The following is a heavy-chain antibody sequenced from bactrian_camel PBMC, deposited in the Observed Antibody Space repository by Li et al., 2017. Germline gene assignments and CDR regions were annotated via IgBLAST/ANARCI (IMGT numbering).Heavy chain of an antibody. CDR3: AARPSGSWYCSMPMLGATDFRY. D-gene: IGHD1*01. CDR2: VSGGSKT. Sequence: HVQLVESGGGSVQPGGSLRLSCVASGFTFKRYYLTWVRQAPGKGLEWVSSVSGGSKTVYADSVKGRFTIARDNSKNTLYLQMNLLAPEDTAMYYCAARPSGSWYCSMPMLGATDFRYWGQGTQVTVS. J-gene: IGHJ6*01. CDR1: GFTFKRYY. V-gene: IGHV3-2*01.